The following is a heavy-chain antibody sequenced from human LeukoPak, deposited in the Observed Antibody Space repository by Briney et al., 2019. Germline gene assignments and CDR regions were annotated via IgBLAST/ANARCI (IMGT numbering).Heavy chain of an antibody. CDR3: ARGSTLIRGFDY. CDR2: IFYSGSA. D-gene: IGHD3-10*01. Sequence: PSQTLSLTCTVSGGSISSGDYYWNWIRQHPVKSLEWIGYIFYSGSAYYNPSLKSRVTISVDTSKNQFSLKLSSVTAADTAVYYCARGSTLIRGFDYWGQGTLVTVSS. CDR1: GGSISSGDYY. V-gene: IGHV4-31*03. J-gene: IGHJ4*02.